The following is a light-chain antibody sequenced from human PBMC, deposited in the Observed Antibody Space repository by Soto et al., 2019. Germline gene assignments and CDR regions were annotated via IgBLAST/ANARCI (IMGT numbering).Light chain of an antibody. CDR2: DVT. CDR1: GSDIGSYNY. V-gene: IGLV2-14*03. Sequence: QSVLTQPASVSGSPGQSITISCTGTGSDIGSYNYVSWYQHHPGKVPKFIIYDVTNRPSGVSDRFSGSKSGNTASLTISGLQAEDEADYYCNSYTSASTYVFGTGTKATV. J-gene: IGLJ1*01. CDR3: NSYTSASTYV.